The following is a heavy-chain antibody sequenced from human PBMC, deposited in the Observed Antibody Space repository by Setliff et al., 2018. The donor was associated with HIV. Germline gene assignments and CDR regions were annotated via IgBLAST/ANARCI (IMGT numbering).Heavy chain of an antibody. Sequence: KTSETLSLTCAVYGGSFSGYYWSWIRQSPGKGLEWIGEINHSGSTKYNPSLKSRVTISVDTSKNQFPLKLSSVTAADTAVYYCARGTAYYNFWSGYSQDYYYYMDVWGKGTTVTVSS. CDR3: ARGTAYYNFWSGYSQDYYYYMDV. D-gene: IGHD3-3*01. CDR2: INHSGST. J-gene: IGHJ6*03. V-gene: IGHV4-34*01. CDR1: GGSFSGYY.